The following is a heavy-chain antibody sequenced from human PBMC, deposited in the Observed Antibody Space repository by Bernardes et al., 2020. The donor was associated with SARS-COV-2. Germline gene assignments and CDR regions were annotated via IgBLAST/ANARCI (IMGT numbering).Heavy chain of an antibody. CDR3: ATGGIGGSGPGMDA. CDR2: ITPDGSKA. CDR1: GFTFSSYW. D-gene: IGHD3-10*01. Sequence: GGSLRLSCTASGFTFSSYWMYWGRQVPGKGLVWVPRITPDGSKADYAYSVKGRFTNSRDNGKNTLYLQMNSLRAEDTGVNYCATGGIGGSGPGMDAGGQGTTVTVSS. J-gene: IGHJ6*02. V-gene: IGHV3-74*01.